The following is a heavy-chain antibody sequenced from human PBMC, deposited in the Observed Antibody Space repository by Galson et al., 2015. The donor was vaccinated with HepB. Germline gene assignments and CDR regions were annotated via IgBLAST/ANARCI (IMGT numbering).Heavy chain of an antibody. V-gene: IGHV3-30*18. CDR3: AKDPGPYYYDSNGFDS. D-gene: IGHD3-22*01. Sequence: SLRLSCAASGFIFTNYGMHWVRQAPGKGLEWVTLISYDGSKKYYADSVKGRFTISRDNSKNTLYLQMNSLRAEDTAVYYCAKDPGPYYYDSNGFDSWGRGTLVTVSS. J-gene: IGHJ4*02. CDR1: GFIFTNYG. CDR2: ISYDGSKK.